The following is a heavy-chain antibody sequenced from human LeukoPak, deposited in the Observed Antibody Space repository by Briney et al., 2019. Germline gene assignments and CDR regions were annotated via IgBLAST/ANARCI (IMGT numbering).Heavy chain of an antibody. Sequence: PGGSLRLSCAASGFTFSSYGMHWVRQASGKGLEWVAVIWYDGSNKYYADSVKGRFTISRDNSKNTLYLQMNSLRAEDTAVYYCARGTTLYDSSGDDFDYWGQGTLVTVSS. CDR2: IWYDGSNK. CDR1: GFTFSSYG. D-gene: IGHD3-22*01. J-gene: IGHJ4*02. V-gene: IGHV3-33*01. CDR3: ARGTTLYDSSGDDFDY.